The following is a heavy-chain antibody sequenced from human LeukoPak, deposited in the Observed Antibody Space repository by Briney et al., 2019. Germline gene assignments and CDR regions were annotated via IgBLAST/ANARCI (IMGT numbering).Heavy chain of an antibody. Sequence: GGSLRLSCAVSGFPFSNSWMYWVRQAPGKGLEGVANINKDGGGISYVDSVKGRFIISRDNARNSLYLQMNSLRVEDTAMYFCAGGNSMDVWGKGTAVTVSS. CDR1: GFPFSNSW. V-gene: IGHV3-7*03. CDR3: AGGNSMDV. J-gene: IGHJ6*04. CDR2: INKDGGGI. D-gene: IGHD1/OR15-1a*01.